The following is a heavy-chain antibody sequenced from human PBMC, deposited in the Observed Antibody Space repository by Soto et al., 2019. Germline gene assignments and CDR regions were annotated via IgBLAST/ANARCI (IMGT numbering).Heavy chain of an antibody. CDR3: AKDGSHDFDY. CDR2: MSYDGSNE. J-gene: IGHJ4*02. CDR1: GFTFSHYA. D-gene: IGHD1-26*01. V-gene: IGHV3-30*18. Sequence: QVQLVESGGGVVQPGRSLRLSCAAPGFTFSHYAMHWVRQAPGKGLEWVALMSYDGSNEYYADSVKGRFTIDSDNSKNSLYLQMNSLRADDTAVYYCAKDGSHDFDYWGQGTLVTVSS.